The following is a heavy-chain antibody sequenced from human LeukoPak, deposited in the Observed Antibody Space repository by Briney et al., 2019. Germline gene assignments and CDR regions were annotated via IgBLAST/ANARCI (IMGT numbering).Heavy chain of an antibody. CDR3: ARDSSTSIFSLNAFDI. V-gene: IGHV3-30-3*01. J-gene: IGHJ3*02. CDR1: GFTFRSSA. Sequence: PGGSLRLSCAASGFTFRSSAMHWVRQAPGKGLEWVAVTSSDGTNKFYADSVKGRFTISRDNSKNTLYLQMNSLRAEDTAVYYCARDSSTSIFSLNAFDIWGQGTMVTVSS. CDR2: TSSDGTNK. D-gene: IGHD2-2*01.